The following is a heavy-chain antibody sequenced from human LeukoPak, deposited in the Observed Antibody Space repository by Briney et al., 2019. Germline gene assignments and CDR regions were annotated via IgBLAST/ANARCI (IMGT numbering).Heavy chain of an antibody. CDR2: IWYDGSNK. CDR1: GFTFSIYS. D-gene: IGHD3-10*01. Sequence: GGSLRLSCAASGFTFSIYSMNWVRQAPGKGLEWVAVIWYDGSNKYYADSVKGRFTISRDNSKNTLYLQMNSLRAEDTAVYYCARDPGDYYGSGSSDAFDIWGQGTMVTVSS. V-gene: IGHV3-33*08. CDR3: ARDPGDYYGSGSSDAFDI. J-gene: IGHJ3*02.